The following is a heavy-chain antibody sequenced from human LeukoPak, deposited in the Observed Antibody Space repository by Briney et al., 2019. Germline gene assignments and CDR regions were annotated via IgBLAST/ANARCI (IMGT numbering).Heavy chain of an antibody. Sequence: GGSLRLSCAASGFTVSSKYMSWVRQAPGKGLEWVSIFYSGGDSTYYADSVKGRFTISRENSKNTLYLQMNNLRAEDTAVYYCARERYCGGDCYSFAFDIWGQGTMVTVSS. D-gene: IGHD2-21*02. CDR1: GFTVSSKY. V-gene: IGHV3-66*01. CDR3: ARERYCGGDCYSFAFDI. J-gene: IGHJ3*02. CDR2: FYSGGDST.